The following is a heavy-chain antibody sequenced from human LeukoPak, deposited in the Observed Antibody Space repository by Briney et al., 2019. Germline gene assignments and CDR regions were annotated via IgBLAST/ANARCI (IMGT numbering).Heavy chain of an antibody. CDR1: GFTFSNYG. V-gene: IGHV3-30*18. CDR3: VKRVYTSVSFDC. D-gene: IGHD6-19*01. J-gene: IGHJ4*02. CDR2: ISYDGSDK. Sequence: PGGSLRLSCAASGFTFSNYGMHWVRQTPGKGLEWVAVISYDGSDKYYVDSVKGRFTISRDNSKNTLYLQMNSLRAEDTALYYCVKRVYTSVSFDCWGRGTLVTVSS.